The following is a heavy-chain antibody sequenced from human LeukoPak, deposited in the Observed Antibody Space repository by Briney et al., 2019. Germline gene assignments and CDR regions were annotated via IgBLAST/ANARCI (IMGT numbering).Heavy chain of an antibody. CDR1: GGSMSSYY. V-gene: IGHV4-59*01. J-gene: IGHJ6*03. Sequence: SETLSLTCTVSGGSMSSYYWSWIRQPPGKGLEWIGYIYYSGSTTYNPSLKSRVTMSVDTSNNQFSLKVSSVTAADTAVYYCATIINITMIDNYYMDVWGKGATVTVSS. D-gene: IGHD3-22*01. CDR3: ATIINITMIDNYYMDV. CDR2: IYYSGST.